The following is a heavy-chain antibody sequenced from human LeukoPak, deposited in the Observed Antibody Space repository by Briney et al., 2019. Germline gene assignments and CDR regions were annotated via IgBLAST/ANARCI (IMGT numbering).Heavy chain of an antibody. CDR1: GFTFSAYA. Sequence: PGRSLRLSCAASGFTFSAYAMHWVRQAPGKGLEWVAVISYDESNKYYADSVKGRFTISRDNSKNTLYLQMNSQRPDDTAVYYCARDLLGSYRYPFDYWGQGTLVTVSS. J-gene: IGHJ4*02. CDR2: ISYDESNK. D-gene: IGHD3-16*02. V-gene: IGHV3-30*04. CDR3: ARDLLGSYRYPFDY.